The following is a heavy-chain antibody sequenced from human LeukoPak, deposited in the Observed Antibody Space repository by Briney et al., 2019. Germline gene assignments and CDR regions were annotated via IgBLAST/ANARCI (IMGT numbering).Heavy chain of an antibody. Sequence: PGRSLRLSCAASGFTFSSYGMHWVRQAPGKGLEWVAVIWYDGSNKYYADSVKGRFTISRDNSKNTLYLQMNSLRAEDTAVYYCAKDFLGYRSGGSCYPGFFDYWGQGTLVTVSS. CDR1: GFTFSSYG. D-gene: IGHD2-15*01. CDR3: AKDFLGYRSGGSCYPGFFDY. CDR2: IWYDGSNK. V-gene: IGHV3-33*06. J-gene: IGHJ4*02.